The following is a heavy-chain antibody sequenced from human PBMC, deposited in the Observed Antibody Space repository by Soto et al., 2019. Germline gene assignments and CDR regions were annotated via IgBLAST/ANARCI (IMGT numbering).Heavy chain of an antibody. J-gene: IGHJ3*02. Sequence: PGGSLTLSCAASGFTFSSYGMRWVRQPQAKGLERVAVISYDGSNKYYANPVKRRFTIYRDNSKNTLDQQMDRLGAEDTAVYYCGNLCLGEAVAAPSSDGFYIWGQGTIVTVSS. CDR2: ISYDGSNK. V-gene: IGHV3-30*18. D-gene: IGHD6-19*01. CDR3: GNLCLGEAVAAPSSDGFYI. CDR1: GFTFSSYG.